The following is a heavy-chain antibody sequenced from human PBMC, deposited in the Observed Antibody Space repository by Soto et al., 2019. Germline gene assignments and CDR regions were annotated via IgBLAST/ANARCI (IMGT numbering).Heavy chain of an antibody. Sequence: QWQLQESGPGLLKPSETLSLTCSVSGGSMRTSSYYWGWIRQRPGKGLEGVGSVYYRTTTYYNPSLKSRVTRSSDTTKIEFSLGLSSVTAADTAAYYCAKLSTQSGYYLQAHFYMPVWGNGSTVPVS. D-gene: IGHD3-22*01. J-gene: IGHJ6*03. CDR1: GGSMRTSSYY. CDR3: AKLSTQSGYYLQAHFYMPV. V-gene: IGHV4-39*01. CDR2: VYYRTTT.